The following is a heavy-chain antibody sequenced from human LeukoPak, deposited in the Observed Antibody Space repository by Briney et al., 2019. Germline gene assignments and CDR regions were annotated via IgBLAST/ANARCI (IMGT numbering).Heavy chain of an antibody. CDR2: IIPIFGTA. V-gene: IGHV1-69*05. CDR1: GGTFSSYA. D-gene: IGHD1-7*01. Sequence: SVKVSCKASGGTFSSYAISWVRQAPGQGLEWMGGIIPIFGTANYAQKFQGRVTITTDESTSTAYVELSSLRSEDTAVYYCARSITGTTWYNWFDPWGQGTLVTVSS. CDR3: ARSITGTTWYNWFDP. J-gene: IGHJ5*02.